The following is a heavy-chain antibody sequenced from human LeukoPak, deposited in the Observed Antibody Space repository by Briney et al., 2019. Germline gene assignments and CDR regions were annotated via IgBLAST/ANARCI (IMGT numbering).Heavy chain of an antibody. CDR2: IYYSGST. J-gene: IGHJ4*02. Sequence: SETLSLTCTVSGGSISSYYWSWIRQPPGKGLEWIGYIYYSGSTNYNPSLKSRVTISVDTAKNQFSLKLSSVTAADTAVYYCARGLWFGELLFGYFDYWGQGTLVTVSS. V-gene: IGHV4-59*01. D-gene: IGHD3-10*01. CDR3: ARGLWFGELLFGYFDY. CDR1: GGSISSYY.